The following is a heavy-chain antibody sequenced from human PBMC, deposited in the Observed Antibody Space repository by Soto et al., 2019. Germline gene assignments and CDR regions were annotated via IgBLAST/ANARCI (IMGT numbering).Heavy chain of an antibody. V-gene: IGHV3-64*02. CDR2: ISDHGGTT. Sequence: EVPLVESGEGLVQPGGSLRLSCAASGFTFSNYAMHWVRQAPGKGLEYVSAISDHGGTTYYADSVKGRFTISRDNSKNTLYIQMGSLIAEDMAVYYCAREPSTVATWLDYWGQGTLVTVSS. D-gene: IGHD4-17*01. CDR3: AREPSTVATWLDY. J-gene: IGHJ4*02. CDR1: GFTFSNYA.